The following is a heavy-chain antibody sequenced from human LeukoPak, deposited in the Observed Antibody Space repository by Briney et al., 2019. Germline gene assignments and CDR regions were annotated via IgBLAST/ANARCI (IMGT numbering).Heavy chain of an antibody. CDR3: AKVSVCYGCYLDY. J-gene: IGHJ4*02. CDR1: GYTFSSHG. V-gene: IGHV3-23*01. Sequence: GGSLRLSCAASGYTFSSHGLTWARQAPGKGLEWVSTNNGAGDNTYYAETVKGRFTISRDNSKNTLYLQMHSLRAEDTAIYYCAKVSVCYGCYLDYWGQGTLVTVS. CDR2: NNGAGDNT. D-gene: IGHD3-16*01.